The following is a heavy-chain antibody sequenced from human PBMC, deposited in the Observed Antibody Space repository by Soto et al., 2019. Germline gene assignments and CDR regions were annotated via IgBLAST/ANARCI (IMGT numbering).Heavy chain of an antibody. V-gene: IGHV1-8*01. CDR1: GYSFTDYD. J-gene: IGHJ4*02. CDR3: DVTTGS. D-gene: IGHD1-1*01. CDR2: VSPDHGNA. Sequence: QVQVVQSRAEVKKPGASVKASCKTSGYSFTDYDINWVPQAPGQGLEWMGWVSPDHGNAGYAQQFQGRLTLTTNTSINTAYMELNSLTSEDTAVYYCDVTTGSWGEGTMVTVSS.